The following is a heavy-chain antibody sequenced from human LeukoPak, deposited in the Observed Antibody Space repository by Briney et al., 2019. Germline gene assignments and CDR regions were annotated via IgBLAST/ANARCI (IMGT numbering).Heavy chain of an antibody. Sequence: ESGPTLVNPTQTLTLTCTFSGFSFSTSGMCVSWIRQPPGKALEWLARLDWDDDKYYSTSLKTRLTISKDTSKNQVVPTMTNMDPVDTATYYCARTYGDYFDYWGQGTLVTVSS. CDR1: GFSFSTSGMC. CDR3: ARTYGDYFDY. D-gene: IGHD4-17*01. V-gene: IGHV2-70*11. CDR2: LDWDDDK. J-gene: IGHJ4*02.